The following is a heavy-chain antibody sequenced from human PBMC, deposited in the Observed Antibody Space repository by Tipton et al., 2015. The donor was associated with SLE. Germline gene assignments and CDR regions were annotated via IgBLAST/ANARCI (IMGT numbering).Heavy chain of an antibody. CDR1: GFNFNSYA. Sequence: SLRLSCAAPGFNFNSYAMSWVRQAPGKGLEWVSSISSSSSYIYYADSVKGRFTISRDNAKNSLYLQMNSLRAEDTAVHYCARHLYSNYDFFDYWGQGTLVTVSS. CDR3: ARHLYSNYDFFDY. J-gene: IGHJ4*02. D-gene: IGHD4-11*01. V-gene: IGHV3-21*03. CDR2: ISSSSSYI.